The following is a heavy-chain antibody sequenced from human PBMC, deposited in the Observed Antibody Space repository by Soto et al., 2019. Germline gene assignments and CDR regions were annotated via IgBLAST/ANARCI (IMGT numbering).Heavy chain of an antibody. Sequence: EVQLVESGGGLVQPGGSLRVSCAASGFTFSSYWMHWVRQAPGKGLVWVSRINSDGSSTSYADSVKGRFTISRDNAKNTLYLPMNSLRAEDTAIYYCACLGAVAGLHYWGQGTLVTVSS. CDR3: ACLGAVAGLHY. CDR2: INSDGSST. J-gene: IGHJ4*02. D-gene: IGHD6-19*01. CDR1: GFTFSSYW. V-gene: IGHV3-74*01.